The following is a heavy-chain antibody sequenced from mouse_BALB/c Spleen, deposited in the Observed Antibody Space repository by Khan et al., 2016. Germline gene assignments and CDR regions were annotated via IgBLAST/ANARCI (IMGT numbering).Heavy chain of an antibody. D-gene: IGHD2-4*01. CDR2: IRYSGST. V-gene: IGHV3-1*02. CDR3: ARDDYDEVYYAMDY. CDR1: GYSISSGYS. Sequence: EVQLQESGPDLVKPSQSLSLTCTVTGYSISSGYSWHWIRQFPGNKLEWMGCIRYSGSTNYNPSLKSRIFITRDTSKNQFFLQLNSVTSEDTATYYCARDDYDEVYYAMDYWGQGTSVTVSS. J-gene: IGHJ4*01.